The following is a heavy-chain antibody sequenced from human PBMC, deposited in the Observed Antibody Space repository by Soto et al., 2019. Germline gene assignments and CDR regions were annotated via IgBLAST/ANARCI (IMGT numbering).Heavy chain of an antibody. CDR1: GFTFSDYW. J-gene: IGHJ4*02. V-gene: IGHV3-7*03. D-gene: IGHD1-26*01. CDR2: IRHDGTET. Sequence: GSLRLSCSGSGFTFSDYWMTWVRQAPGKGLEWLANIRHDGTETYYLDSVKGRFTVSRDNAKNMVSLQMNNLGADDTAVYYCAREVGPRSYFDYWGQGTLVTVSS. CDR3: AREVGPRSYFDY.